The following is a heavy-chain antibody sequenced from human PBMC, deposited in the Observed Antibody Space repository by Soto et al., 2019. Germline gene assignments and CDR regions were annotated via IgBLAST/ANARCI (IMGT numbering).Heavy chain of an antibody. J-gene: IGHJ4*02. CDR2: INAGNGNT. Sequence: GASVKVSCKASGYTFTSYAMHWVRQAPGQRLEWMGWINAGNGNTKYSQKFQGRVTITRDTSASTAYMELSSLRSEDTAVYYCATGIVGATTWAPFDYWGQGTLVTVSS. CDR1: GYTFTSYA. D-gene: IGHD1-26*01. V-gene: IGHV1-3*01. CDR3: ATGIVGATTWAPFDY.